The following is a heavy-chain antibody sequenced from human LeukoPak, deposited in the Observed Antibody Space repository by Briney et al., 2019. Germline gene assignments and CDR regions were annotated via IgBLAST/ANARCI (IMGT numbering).Heavy chain of an antibody. CDR2: IYYSGST. CDR1: GGSISSHY. Sequence: PSETLSLTCTVSGGSISSHYWSWIRQPPGKGLEWIGYIYYSGSTNYNPSLKSRVTISVDTSKKQFSLKLSSVTAADTAVYYCAGGSFYDYVWGSYLNYFDYWGQGTLVTVSP. D-gene: IGHD3-16*02. CDR3: AGGSFYDYVWGSYLNYFDY. V-gene: IGHV4-59*11. J-gene: IGHJ4*02.